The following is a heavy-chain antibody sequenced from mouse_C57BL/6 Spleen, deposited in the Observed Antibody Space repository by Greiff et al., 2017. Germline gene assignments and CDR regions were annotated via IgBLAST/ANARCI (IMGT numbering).Heavy chain of an antibody. CDR3: AKGNSNYGNAMDY. V-gene: IGHV1-55*01. CDR2: IYPGSGST. Sequence: QVQLQQPGAELVKPGASVKMSCKASGYTFTSYWITWVKQRPGQGLEWIGDIYPGSGSTNYNEKFKSKATLTVDTSSSTAYMQLSSLTSEDSAVYYCAKGNSNYGNAMDYWGQGTSVTVSS. J-gene: IGHJ4*01. CDR1: GYTFTSYW. D-gene: IGHD2-5*01.